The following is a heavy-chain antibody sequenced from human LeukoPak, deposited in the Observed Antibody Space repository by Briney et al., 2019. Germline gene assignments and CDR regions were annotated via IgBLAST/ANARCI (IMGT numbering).Heavy chain of an antibody. V-gene: IGHV3-21*01. Sequence: GGSLRLSCAASGFTFSSYSMNWVRQAPGKGLEWVSSISSSSSYIYYADSVKGRFTISRDNAKNSLYLQMNSLRAEDTAVYYCAREHVDTAMAFGGAFDIWGQGTMVTVSS. J-gene: IGHJ3*02. D-gene: IGHD5-18*01. CDR1: GFTFSSYS. CDR3: AREHVDTAMAFGGAFDI. CDR2: ISSSSSYI.